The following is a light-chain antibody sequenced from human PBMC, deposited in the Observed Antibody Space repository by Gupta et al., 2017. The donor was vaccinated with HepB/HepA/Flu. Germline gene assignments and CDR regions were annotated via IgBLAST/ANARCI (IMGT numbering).Light chain of an antibody. CDR2: RNT. Sequence: SYELTQPLSVSVALGHTARITCGGSNFESKNVHWYRQRPGQAPVLVIYRNTNRPPGIPERFSGSNSRNTATLTISRAQAGYEADYYFQVCHNNTAVVCGGGTKLTVL. CDR1: NFESKN. V-gene: IGLV3-9*01. J-gene: IGLJ2*01. CDR3: QVCHNNTAVV.